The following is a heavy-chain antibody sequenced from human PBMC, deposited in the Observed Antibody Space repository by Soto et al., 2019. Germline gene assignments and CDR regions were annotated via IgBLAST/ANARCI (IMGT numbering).Heavy chain of an antibody. J-gene: IGHJ5*02. D-gene: IGHD3-3*01. Sequence: PSETLSLTCTVSGGSISSYYWSWIRQPPGKGLEWIGYIYYSGSTNYNPSLKSRVTISVDTSKNQFSLKLSSVTAADTAVYYCARTYYDFWSGYRVGFDWFDPWGQGTLVTVS. CDR3: ARTYYDFWSGYRVGFDWFDP. V-gene: IGHV4-59*08. CDR1: GGSISSYY. CDR2: IYYSGST.